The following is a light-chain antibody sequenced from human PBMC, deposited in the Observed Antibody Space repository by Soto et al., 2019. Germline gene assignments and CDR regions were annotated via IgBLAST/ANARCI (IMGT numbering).Light chain of an antibody. CDR3: QQLKNYPLT. J-gene: IGKJ4*01. CDR1: QGISSY. Sequence: IQLTQSPSFLSASVGDRVTITCRASQGISSYLAWYQQRAGKAPKFLMYAAPTLQSGVPSRFSGSGSGTEFALTISSLQPEDFATYYCQQLKNYPLTFGGGTKVDIK. CDR2: AAP. V-gene: IGKV1-9*01.